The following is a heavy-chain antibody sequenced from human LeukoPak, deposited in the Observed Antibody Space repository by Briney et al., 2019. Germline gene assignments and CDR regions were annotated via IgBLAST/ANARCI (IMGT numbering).Heavy chain of an antibody. Sequence: GGPLRLSCAASGFTFSSYAMSWVRQAPGKGLEWVSAISGSGGSTNNADSVKGRFTISRDNSKNTLFLQMNSLRAEDTAVYYCAKGYCSSFTCYSRFDPWGQGTLVTVSS. CDR2: ISGSGGST. D-gene: IGHD2-2*02. CDR3: AKGYCSSFTCYSRFDP. J-gene: IGHJ5*02. V-gene: IGHV3-23*01. CDR1: GFTFSSYA.